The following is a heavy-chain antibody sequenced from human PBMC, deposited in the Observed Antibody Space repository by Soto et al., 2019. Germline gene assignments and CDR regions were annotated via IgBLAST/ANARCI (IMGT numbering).Heavy chain of an antibody. CDR2: IYYSGST. Sequence: SETLSLTCTVSGGSISSGDYYWSWIRQPPGKGLEWIGYIYYSGSTYYNPSLKSRVTISVDTSKNQFSLKLSYVTAADTAVYYCARAPDSHRGKEIEWPNSFDYRGQGNLVTVSS. V-gene: IGHV4-30-4*01. CDR3: ARAPDSHRGKEIEWPNSFDY. CDR1: GGSISSGDYY. J-gene: IGHJ4*02. D-gene: IGHD1-1*01.